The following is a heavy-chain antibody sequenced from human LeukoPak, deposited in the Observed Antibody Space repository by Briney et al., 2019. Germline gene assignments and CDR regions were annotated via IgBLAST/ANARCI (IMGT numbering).Heavy chain of an antibody. J-gene: IGHJ4*02. CDR3: ARVRGDYYFDY. Sequence: GGSLRLSCAASGFTFRNYWMTWVRQAPGKGLEWVANINQDGSEKYYVDSLKGRFTISRDNAKNLLYLQMNSLRLEDTAVYHCARVRGDYYFDYWGQGTLVTDSS. D-gene: IGHD3-10*01. CDR1: GFTFRNYW. V-gene: IGHV3-7*05. CDR2: INQDGSEK.